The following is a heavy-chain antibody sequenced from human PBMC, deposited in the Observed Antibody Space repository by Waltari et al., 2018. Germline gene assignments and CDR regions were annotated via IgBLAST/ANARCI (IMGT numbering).Heavy chain of an antibody. CDR1: GFGFSNYW. CDR2: TNKDGSGT. Sequence: EVQLVESGGGLVQPGGSLRLSCAASGFGFSNYWMDWVRQVPGKGLVGVARTNKDGSGTAYADSVEGRLTISRDNAKSTLHLQMTSLTAEDTAVYYCVREKDLDGGCVFDYWGRGTLVTVSS. CDR3: VREKDLDGGCVFDY. J-gene: IGHJ4*02. D-gene: IGHD3-16*01. V-gene: IGHV3-74*01.